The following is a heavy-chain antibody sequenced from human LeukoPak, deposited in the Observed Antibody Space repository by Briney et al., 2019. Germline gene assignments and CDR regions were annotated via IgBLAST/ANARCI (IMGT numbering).Heavy chain of an antibody. CDR3: ARENGAVAGLDAFDI. J-gene: IGHJ3*02. CDR1: GGSISSSSYY. D-gene: IGHD6-19*01. CDR2: IYYSGST. V-gene: IGHV4-39*07. Sequence: PSETLSLTCTVSGGSISSSSYYWGWIRQPPGKGLEWIVSIYYSGSTYYNPSLKSRVTISVYTSKNQYSLKLSSVTAADTAVYYCARENGAVAGLDAFDIWGQGTMVTVSS.